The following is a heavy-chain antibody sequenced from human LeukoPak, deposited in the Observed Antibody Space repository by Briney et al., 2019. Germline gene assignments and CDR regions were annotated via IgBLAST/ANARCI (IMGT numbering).Heavy chain of an antibody. CDR1: GGSFSDYY. V-gene: IGHV4-34*01. CDR2: VNHGGST. Sequence: SETLSLTCAIYGGSFSDYYWSWIRQPPGKGLEWIGEVNHGGSTNYNPSLKSRVTMSVDTPRNQFSLRVNSVTAADTAVYYCAKDGKNKAFDYWGQGTLVTVSS. J-gene: IGHJ4*02. CDR3: AKDGKNKAFDY. D-gene: IGHD1-14*01.